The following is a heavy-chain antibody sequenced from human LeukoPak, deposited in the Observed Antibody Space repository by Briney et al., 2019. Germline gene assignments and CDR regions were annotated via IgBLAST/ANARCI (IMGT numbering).Heavy chain of an antibody. D-gene: IGHD3-16*02. V-gene: IGHV3-23*01. Sequence: GGSLRLSCAASGFTFSNYAMTWVRQAPGKGLEWVSAISGSGGSTYYADSVKGRFTISRDNSKNTLYLQMNSLRAEDTAVYYCATEIMITFGGVIVIPGDYWGQGTLVIVSS. J-gene: IGHJ4*02. CDR2: ISGSGGST. CDR1: GFTFSNYA. CDR3: ATEIMITFGGVIVIPGDY.